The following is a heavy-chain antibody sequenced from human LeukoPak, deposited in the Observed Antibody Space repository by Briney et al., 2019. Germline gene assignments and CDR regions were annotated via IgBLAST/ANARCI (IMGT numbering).Heavy chain of an antibody. CDR1: GGSIRSGDYY. V-gene: IGHV4-30-4*01. Sequence: SETLSLTCTVSGGSIRSGDYYWSWIRQPPGKGLEWIGYTASPYHNPSLKSRVTISIDTSKNQISLKLDSVTASDTAVYYCARDLRGYKGYYGMDVWGQGTTVTVSS. CDR2: YTASP. J-gene: IGHJ6*02. CDR3: ARDLRGYKGYYGMDV. D-gene: IGHD3-22*01.